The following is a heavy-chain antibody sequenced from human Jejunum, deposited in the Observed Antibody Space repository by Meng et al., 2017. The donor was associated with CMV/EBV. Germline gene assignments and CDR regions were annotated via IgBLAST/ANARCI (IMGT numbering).Heavy chain of an antibody. CDR2: SAYEGGEE. V-gene: IGHV3-30-3*01. Sequence: SGAGEGFNVTRNGRNGGRQAQGKGREWRAMSAYEGGEEDDADSVKGRVTIARDNSKNTRDLQMNSLRTEDTAVYYWARDGLGIGDYWGQGTLVTVSS. CDR1: GFNVTRNG. CDR3: ARDGLGIGDY. D-gene: IGHD6-13*01. J-gene: IGHJ4*02.